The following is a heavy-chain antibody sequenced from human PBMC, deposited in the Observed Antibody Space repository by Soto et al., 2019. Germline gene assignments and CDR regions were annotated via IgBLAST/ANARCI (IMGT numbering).Heavy chain of an antibody. CDR3: ARVLGYCSSTSCYEYFQH. V-gene: IGHV1-2*02. D-gene: IGHD2-2*01. CDR1: GYTFTGCY. Sequence: ASVKVSCKASGYTFTGCYMHWVRQAPGQGLEWMGWINPNSGGTNYAQKFQGRVTMTRDTSISTAYMELSRLRSDDTAVYYCARVLGYCSSTSCYEYFQHWGQGTLVTVSS. J-gene: IGHJ1*01. CDR2: INPNSGGT.